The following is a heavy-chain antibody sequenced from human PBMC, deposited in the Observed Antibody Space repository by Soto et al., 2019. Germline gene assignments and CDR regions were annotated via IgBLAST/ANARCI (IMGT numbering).Heavy chain of an antibody. CDR2: ILYDGSKE. D-gene: IGHD3-16*01. Sequence: GGSLRLSCTASGFSFNSHGVDWVRQAPGKGLEWVARILYDGSKEYYADSVKGRFTISRDNSKNTLYLQMDSLRVEDTAVYYCAKDLALMADYWGQGP. V-gene: IGHV3-30*18. CDR3: AKDLALMADY. J-gene: IGHJ4*02. CDR1: GFSFNSHG.